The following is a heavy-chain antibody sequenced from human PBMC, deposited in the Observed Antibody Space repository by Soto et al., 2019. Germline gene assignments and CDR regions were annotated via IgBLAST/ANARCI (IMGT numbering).Heavy chain of an antibody. CDR1: GFTVSNAW. D-gene: IGHD2-2*01. Sequence: EVQLVESGGGLVTPGGSLRLSCAVTGFTVSNAWMSWVRQAPGKGLEWVGRVKSRTDGGTTDYAAPVKGRFTISRDDSTNTLYLEMNSLTTEDTAVYYCTIVADTSSWPFDHWGQGTLVTVSS. CDR3: TIVADTSSWPFDH. V-gene: IGHV3-15*01. CDR2: VKSRTDGGTT. J-gene: IGHJ4*02.